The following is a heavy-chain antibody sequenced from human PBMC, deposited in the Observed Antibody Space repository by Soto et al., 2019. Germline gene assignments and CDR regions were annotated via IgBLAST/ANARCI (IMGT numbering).Heavy chain of an antibody. J-gene: IGHJ3*02. CDR2: ISAYNGNT. Sequence: GASVKVSCKASSYIFISYGISWVRQAPGHGLEWMGWISAYNGNTNSAQKFQGRVTMTTDTSTSTAYMELTSLRYDDTAVYYCARDARNYDFWSGPTKGDAFAIWGQGTMVTVSS. V-gene: IGHV1-18*01. CDR3: ARDARNYDFWSGPTKGDAFAI. CDR1: SYIFISYG. D-gene: IGHD3-3*01.